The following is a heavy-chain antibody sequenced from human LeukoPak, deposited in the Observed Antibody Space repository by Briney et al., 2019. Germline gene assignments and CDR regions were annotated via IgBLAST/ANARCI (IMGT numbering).Heavy chain of an antibody. CDR1: GFTFRSHW. V-gene: IGHV3-74*01. Sequence: GGSLRLSCAAYGFTFRSHWMHWVRQPPGKGLVWVSRISSDGSSTSYADSVKGRFTISRDNAKNTLYLQMNNLRAEDTAVYYCARDLGGVTDYWGQGTLVTVSS. D-gene: IGHD2-21*02. J-gene: IGHJ4*02. CDR2: ISSDGSST. CDR3: ARDLGGVTDY.